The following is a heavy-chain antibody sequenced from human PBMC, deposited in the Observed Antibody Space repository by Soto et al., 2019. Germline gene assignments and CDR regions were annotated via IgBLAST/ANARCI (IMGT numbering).Heavy chain of an antibody. V-gene: IGHV4-31*03. Sequence: KTSETLSLTCTVSGGSISSGGYYWSWIRQHPGKGLEWIGYIYYSGSTYYNPSLKSRVTISVDTSKNQFSLKLSSVTAADTAVYYCAQSSGQQLVLKREGPPNWFDPWGQGALVTVSS. J-gene: IGHJ5*02. CDR1: GGSISSGGYY. CDR2: IYYSGST. CDR3: AQSSGQQLVLKREGPPNWFDP. D-gene: IGHD6-13*01.